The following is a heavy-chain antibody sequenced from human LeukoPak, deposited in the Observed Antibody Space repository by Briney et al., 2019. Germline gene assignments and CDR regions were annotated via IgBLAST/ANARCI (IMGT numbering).Heavy chain of an antibody. Sequence: GGSLRLSCTASGFTFSNAWMSWVRQAPGKGLEWVGRIKAKTNGGTTDYAAPVKGRFAISRGDSKNTLYLQMNSLRAEDTAVYYCARDYYYDSSGYSLFERYYYYMDVWGKGTTVTISS. J-gene: IGHJ6*03. D-gene: IGHD3-22*01. CDR3: ARDYYYDSSGYSLFERYYYYMDV. CDR2: IKAKTNGGTT. CDR1: GFTFSNAW. V-gene: IGHV3-15*01.